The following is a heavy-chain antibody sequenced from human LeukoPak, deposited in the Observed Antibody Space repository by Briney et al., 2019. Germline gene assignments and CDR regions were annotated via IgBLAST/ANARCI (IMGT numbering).Heavy chain of an antibody. CDR3: ARVWLGVTMTDGLDI. CDR1: GYTFSDYY. J-gene: IGHJ3*02. V-gene: IGHV1-2*02. Sequence: GASVKVSCKASGYTFSDYYIHWVRQAPGQGLEWMGWINPNSGGTNYTQNFQGRVAMTRDTSISTAYMELSGPRSHDTAVYYCARVWLGVTMTDGLDIWGQGAMVTVSS. CDR2: INPNSGGT. D-gene: IGHD3-22*01.